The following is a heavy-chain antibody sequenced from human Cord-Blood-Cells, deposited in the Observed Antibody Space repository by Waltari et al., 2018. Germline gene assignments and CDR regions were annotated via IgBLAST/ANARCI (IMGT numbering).Heavy chain of an antibody. D-gene: IGHD3-3*01. V-gene: IGHV1-69*06. Sequence: SSVKVSCKASGGTFSSYAISWVRQAPGQGLEWMGGIIPIFGTANYAQKFQGRVTITADKSTSTAYMELSSLRSEDTAVYYCARGGRTAYDFWSGYPDDYYYYGMDVWGQGTTVTVSS. CDR1: GGTFSSYA. CDR3: ARGGRTAYDFWSGYPDDYYYYGMDV. CDR2: IIPIFGTA. J-gene: IGHJ6*02.